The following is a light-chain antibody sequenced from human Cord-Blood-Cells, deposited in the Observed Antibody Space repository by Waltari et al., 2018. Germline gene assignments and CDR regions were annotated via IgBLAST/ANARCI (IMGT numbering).Light chain of an antibody. CDR1: QSISSY. CDR3: QQSYSTPRT. Sequence: DIQMTQSPSSLPASVGDRVTITCRASQSISSYLNWYQQNPGKAPKLLIYAASSLQSGVPSRFSGSGSGTDFTLTISSLQPEDFATYYCQQSYSTPRTFGQRTKVEIK. V-gene: IGKV1-39*01. CDR2: AAS. J-gene: IGKJ1*01.